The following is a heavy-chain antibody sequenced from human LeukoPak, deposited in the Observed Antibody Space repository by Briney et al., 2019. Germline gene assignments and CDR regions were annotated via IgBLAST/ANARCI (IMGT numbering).Heavy chain of an antibody. Sequence: PSETLSLTCAVYGGSFSGYYWSWIRQPPGKGLEWIGEINHSGSTNYNPSLKSRVTISVDTSKNQFSLKLSSVTAADTAVYYCARRWPFSFYGSGSYRPNWFDPWGQGTLVTVSS. CDR3: ARRWPFSFYGSGSYRPNWFDP. J-gene: IGHJ5*02. CDR1: GGSFSGYY. CDR2: INHSGST. D-gene: IGHD3-10*01. V-gene: IGHV4-34*01.